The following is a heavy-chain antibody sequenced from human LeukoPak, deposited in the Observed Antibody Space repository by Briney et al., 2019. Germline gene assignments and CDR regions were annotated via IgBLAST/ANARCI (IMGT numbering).Heavy chain of an antibody. V-gene: IGHV3-33*01. CDR3: ARDDCSGSSCLAS. J-gene: IGHJ5*02. D-gene: IGHD2-2*01. CDR2: IWYDGSKE. Sequence: PGGSLRLSCAASGFTFSRHGFHWVRQAPGKGLDWLTTIWYDGSKEYYADAVKGRFTISRDDSKNTLYLQMTGLRVKDTAVYYCARDDCSGSSCLASWGQGTLVTVSS. CDR1: GFTFSRHG.